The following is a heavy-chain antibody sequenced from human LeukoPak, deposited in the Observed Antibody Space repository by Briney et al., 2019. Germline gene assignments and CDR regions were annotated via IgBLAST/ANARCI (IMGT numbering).Heavy chain of an antibody. CDR2: ISYDGSNK. V-gene: IGHV3-30*18. CDR3: AKDREWSSWYGSF. J-gene: IGHJ4*02. CDR1: GFTFSSYG. D-gene: IGHD6-13*01. Sequence: GGSLRLSCAASGFTFSSYGMHWVRQAPGKGLEWVAVISYDGSNKYYADSVKGRFTISRDNSKNTLYLQMNSLRAEDTAVYYCAKDREWSSWYGSFWGQGTLVTVSS.